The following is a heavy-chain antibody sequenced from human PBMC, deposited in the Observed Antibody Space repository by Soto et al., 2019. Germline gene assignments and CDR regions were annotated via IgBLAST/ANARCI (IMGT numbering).Heavy chain of an antibody. CDR2: IYPGDSDT. D-gene: IGHD2-2*01. CDR1: VGNVCRYW. Sequence: LKRSGEGCVGNVCRYWSWWFHQIPGKSLGWMGIIYPGDSDTRYSPSFQGQVTISADKSISTAYLQWSSLKASDTAMYYCARPSQYCSSTSCRQNYFAYWGQGTLVPVSS. J-gene: IGHJ4*02. CDR3: ARPSQYCSSTSCRQNYFAY. V-gene: IGHV5-51*07.